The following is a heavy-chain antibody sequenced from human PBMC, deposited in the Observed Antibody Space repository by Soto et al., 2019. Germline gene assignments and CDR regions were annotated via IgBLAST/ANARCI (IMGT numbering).Heavy chain of an antibody. J-gene: IGHJ1*01. CDR1: GFTLGSYA. CDR2: SSGSGDET. D-gene: IGHD4-17*01. CDR3: AALLCSTVVTPRFSF. Sequence: GGSLRLSCAASGFTLGSYAITWVRQAPGKGLEWVSGSSGSGDETYYADSVKGRFTVSRDNSKNTLYLQMSSLGAEDTALYYCAALLCSTVVTPRFSFRGHRTLVPGSS. V-gene: IGHV3-23*01.